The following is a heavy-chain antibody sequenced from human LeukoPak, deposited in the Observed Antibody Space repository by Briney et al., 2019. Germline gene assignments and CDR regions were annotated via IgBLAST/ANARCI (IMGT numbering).Heavy chain of an antibody. CDR2: INHSGST. J-gene: IGHJ3*01. V-gene: IGHV4-34*01. Sequence: GLEWIGDINHSGSTNYNPSLKSRVTISVDTSKNQFSLKLSSVTAADTAVYYCARGSGVLRWGQGTMVTVSS. D-gene: IGHD7-27*01. CDR3: ARGSGVLR.